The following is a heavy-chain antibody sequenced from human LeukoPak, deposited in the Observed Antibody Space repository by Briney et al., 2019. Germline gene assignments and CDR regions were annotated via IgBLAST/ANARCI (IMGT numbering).Heavy chain of an antibody. V-gene: IGHV4-34*01. CDR2: INHSGST. CDR1: GGSFSGYY. D-gene: IGHD2-15*01. CDR3: ARESGGDCSGGSCQPVWFDP. J-gene: IGHJ5*02. Sequence: SETLSLTCAVYGGSFSGYYWSWIRQPPGKGLEWIGEINHSGSTNYNPSRKSRVTISVDTSKNQFSLKLSSVTAADTAVYYCARESGGDCSGGSCQPVWFDPWGQGTLVTVSS.